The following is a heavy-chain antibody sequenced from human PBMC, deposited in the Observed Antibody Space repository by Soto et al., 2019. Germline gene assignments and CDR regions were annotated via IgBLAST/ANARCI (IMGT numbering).Heavy chain of an antibody. D-gene: IGHD6-19*01. V-gene: IGHV3-48*02. CDR2: INNSSRRI. Sequence: EVQLVESGGGLVQPGGSLKLSCAASGLNFNIYSMNWVRQAPGKGLEWISYINNSSRRIFYADSVKGRFTISRDNARNSVYLQMNSLRDDDTAVYFCVSDSSAFDNWGQGTLVTVSS. CDR1: GLNFNIYS. J-gene: IGHJ4*02. CDR3: VSDSSAFDN.